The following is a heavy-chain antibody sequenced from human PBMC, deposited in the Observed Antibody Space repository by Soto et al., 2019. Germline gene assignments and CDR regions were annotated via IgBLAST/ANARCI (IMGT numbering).Heavy chain of an antibody. CDR3: AREAV. Sequence: EVQLVESGGGLVQPGGSLRLSCAASGFTFSGYWMSWVRQAPGKGLEWVANIKQDGSEQFYVDSVKGRFTISRDNAENSLDLQMNSLRAEDTAVYSCAREAVWGQGTTVTVSS. J-gene: IGHJ6*02. CDR1: GFTFSGYW. CDR2: IKQDGSEQ. V-gene: IGHV3-7*03.